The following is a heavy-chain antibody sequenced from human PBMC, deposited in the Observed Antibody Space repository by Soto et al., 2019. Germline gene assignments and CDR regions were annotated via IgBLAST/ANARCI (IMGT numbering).Heavy chain of an antibody. CDR1: GYTFTAYY. D-gene: IGHD6-13*01. Sequence: ASVKVSCKASGYTFTAYYMHWVRLAPGQGLEWMGWINPNNGDTTYAHKFQGRVTMTRDTSISTAYMELSRLRSDDTAAYYCARYSSSAWWFDPWGQGTLVTVS. CDR3: ARYSSSAWWFDP. CDR2: INPNNGDT. V-gene: IGHV1-2*07. J-gene: IGHJ5*02.